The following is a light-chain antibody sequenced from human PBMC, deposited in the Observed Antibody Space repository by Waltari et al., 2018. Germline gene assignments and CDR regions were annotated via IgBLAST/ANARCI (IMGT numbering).Light chain of an antibody. J-gene: IGLJ2*01. Sequence: QAVVTQEPSVTVSPGGTLTLTCGSSTGTVTNNHYPSWFQQKPGQAPRTLIYDTTNKYSWTPARFSGSLLGGQAALTLSGVQPEDEAEYYCLLSFGITQIFGGGTKLTVL. V-gene: IGLV7-46*01. CDR3: LLSFGITQI. CDR2: DTT. CDR1: TGTVTNNHY.